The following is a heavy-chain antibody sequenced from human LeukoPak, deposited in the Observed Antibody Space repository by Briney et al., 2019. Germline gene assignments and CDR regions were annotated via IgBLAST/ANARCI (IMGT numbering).Heavy chain of an antibody. CDR2: ISSDGSNK. J-gene: IGHJ4*02. D-gene: IGHD3-22*01. CDR3: ARGYDTSGYYFPFTY. V-gene: IGHV3-30-3*01. CDR1: GFTFTSYA. Sequence: GGSLRLSCTASGFTFTSYAMHWVRQAPGKGLEWVAVISSDGSNKYSADSVKGRFTISRDNSKNTLYLQMNSLRAEDTAFYYCARGYDTSGYYFPFTYWGQGTLVTASS.